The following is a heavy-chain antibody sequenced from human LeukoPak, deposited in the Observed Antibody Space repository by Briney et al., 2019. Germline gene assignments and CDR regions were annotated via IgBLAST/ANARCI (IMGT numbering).Heavy chain of an antibody. V-gene: IGHV4-4*09. J-gene: IGHJ4*02. CDR3: ASWGREYKKYSSGWKD. CDR1: GGSISSYY. D-gene: IGHD6-19*01. Sequence: SETLSLTCTVSGGSISSYYWSWIRQPPGKGLEWIGYIYTSGSTNYNPSLKSRVTISVDTSKNQFSLKLSSVTAADTAVYYCASWGREYKKYSSGWKDWGQGTLVPVSS. CDR2: IYTSGST.